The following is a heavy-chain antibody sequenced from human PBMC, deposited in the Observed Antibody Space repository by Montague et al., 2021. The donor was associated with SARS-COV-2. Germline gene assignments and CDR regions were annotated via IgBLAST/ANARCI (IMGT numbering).Heavy chain of an antibody. CDR3: ARGSGYYYSPFDN. J-gene: IGHJ4*02. D-gene: IGHD3-22*01. V-gene: IGHV4-4*07. Sequence: SETLSLTCTASGGSIITYPRSWIRQPPSKALEWIGRIHSTEDTTYNPSLTSRVTMSVDSSKNQFSLKMTSVTAADTAMYYCARGSGYYYSPFDNWGQGNLVAVSS. CDR2: IHSTEDT. CDR1: GGSIITYP.